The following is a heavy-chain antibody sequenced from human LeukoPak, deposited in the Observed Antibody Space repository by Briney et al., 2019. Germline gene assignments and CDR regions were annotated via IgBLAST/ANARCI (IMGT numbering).Heavy chain of an antibody. Sequence: PGGSLRLSCAASGFTFSSYWMHWVRQAPGKGLVWVSRINSDGSSTSYADSVKGRFTISRDNAKNSLYLQMNSLGAEDTAVYYCARRGTSSSWAHFDYWGQGTLVTVSS. V-gene: IGHV3-74*01. CDR1: GFTFSSYW. J-gene: IGHJ4*02. D-gene: IGHD6-13*01. CDR3: ARRGTSSSWAHFDY. CDR2: INSDGSST.